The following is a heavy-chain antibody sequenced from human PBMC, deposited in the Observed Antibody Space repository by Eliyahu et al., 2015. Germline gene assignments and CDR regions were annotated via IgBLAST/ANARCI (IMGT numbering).Heavy chain of an antibody. Sequence: QVQLVDSGGGVVQPGGSXRVSCAASGFTFXSYGMQWVRQAPGKGLEWVALISYDGSEEHYADSVKGRFTISRDNSKNTVDLQMNSLNSEDTAVYYCARPNTVRHFFYYPDVWGKGATVTVSS. V-gene: IGHV3-30*01. D-gene: IGHD4-17*01. J-gene: IGHJ6*03. CDR3: ARPNTVRHFFYYPDV. CDR1: GFTFXSYG. CDR2: ISYDGSEE.